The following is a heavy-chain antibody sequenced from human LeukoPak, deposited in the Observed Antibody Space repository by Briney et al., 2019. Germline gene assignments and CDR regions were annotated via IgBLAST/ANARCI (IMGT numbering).Heavy chain of an antibody. CDR3: ARGTSYYDSSGYYLFDY. CDR2: IGTAGDT. Sequence: GGSLRLSCAASGFTFSSHAMSWVRQAPGKGLEWVSAIGTAGDTYYPGSVKGRFTISRENAKNSLYLQMNSLRAGDTAVYYCARGTSYYDSSGYYLFDYWGQGTLVTASS. J-gene: IGHJ4*02. V-gene: IGHV3-13*01. CDR1: GFTFSSHA. D-gene: IGHD3-22*01.